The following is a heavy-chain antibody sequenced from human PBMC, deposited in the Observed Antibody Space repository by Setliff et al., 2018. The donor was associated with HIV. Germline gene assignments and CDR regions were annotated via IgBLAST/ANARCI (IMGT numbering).Heavy chain of an antibody. D-gene: IGHD6-19*01. CDR2: INAGNGDT. CDR3: ARKIDRAVAGRYFDY. V-gene: IGHV1-3*03. J-gene: IGHJ4*02. Sequence: GASVKVSCKASGYTFTTYTIHWVRQAPGQRLEWMGWINAGNGDTKYSQRFKGRVTITRDTSASTAYMELRGLRSEDLAVYYCARKIDRAVAGRYFDYWGQGTLVTVSS. CDR1: GYTFTTYT.